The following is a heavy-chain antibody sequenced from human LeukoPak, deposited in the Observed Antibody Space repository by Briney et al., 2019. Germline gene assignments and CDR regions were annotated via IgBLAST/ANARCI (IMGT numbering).Heavy chain of an antibody. Sequence: ASVKVSCKASGYTFSSYDINWVRQATGQGLEWMGIINPSGGSTSYAQKFQGRVTMTRDMSTSTVYMELSSLRSEDTAVYYCAMGDYGSGSYNYWGQGTLVTVSS. J-gene: IGHJ4*02. D-gene: IGHD3-10*01. CDR1: GYTFSSYD. CDR2: INPSGGST. CDR3: AMGDYGSGSYNY. V-gene: IGHV1-46*01.